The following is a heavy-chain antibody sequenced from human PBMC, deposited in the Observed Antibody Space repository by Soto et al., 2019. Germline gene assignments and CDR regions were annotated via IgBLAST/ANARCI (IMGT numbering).Heavy chain of an antibody. J-gene: IGHJ5*02. Sequence: EVQLVESGGGLVQPGGSLKLSCAASGFTFSGSAMHWVRQASGKGLEWVGRIRSKANSYATAYAASVKGRFTISRDDSKNTAYLQMNSLKTEDTAVYDCTRWGYGDSGWFDPWGQGSLVTVSS. CDR1: GFTFSGSA. V-gene: IGHV3-73*01. CDR3: TRWGYGDSGWFDP. CDR2: IRSKANSYAT. D-gene: IGHD4-17*01.